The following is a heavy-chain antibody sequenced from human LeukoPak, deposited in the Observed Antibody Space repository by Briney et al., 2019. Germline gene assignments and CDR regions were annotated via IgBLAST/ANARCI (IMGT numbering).Heavy chain of an antibody. Sequence: GGSLRLSCEASGFTFGNFGVTWVRQAPGKGLQWVSGITGSTTWTYYAASVKGRFTVSRDNSQNTLHLQMNSLRADDTAVYYCARELVSSGTGYFDLWGRGTLVTVSS. V-gene: IGHV3-23*01. CDR1: GFTFGNFG. CDR2: ITGSTTWT. CDR3: ARELVSSGTGYFDL. J-gene: IGHJ2*01. D-gene: IGHD3-10*02.